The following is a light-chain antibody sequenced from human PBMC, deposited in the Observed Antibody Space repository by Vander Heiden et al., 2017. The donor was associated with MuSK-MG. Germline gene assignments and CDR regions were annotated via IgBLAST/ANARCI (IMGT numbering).Light chain of an antibody. CDR3: QQLSNWPQVT. Sequence: EIVLTQSPATLSLSPGERATLSCRASQSVSSYLAWYQQKPGQAPRLLIYDASNRATGIPARFSGSGSGTDFTLTISSLEPEDFAVYYCQQLSNWPQVTFGHGTKVDIK. CDR2: DAS. V-gene: IGKV3-11*01. CDR1: QSVSSY. J-gene: IGKJ3*01.